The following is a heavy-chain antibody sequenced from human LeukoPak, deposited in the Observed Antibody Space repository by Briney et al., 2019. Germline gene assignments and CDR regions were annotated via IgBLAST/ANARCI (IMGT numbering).Heavy chain of an antibody. CDR3: AREDGYNPESLFDY. CDR1: GYTFTGYY. J-gene: IGHJ4*02. D-gene: IGHD5-24*01. CDR2: INPNSGGT. V-gene: IGHV1-2*02. Sequence: VASVKVSCKASGYTFTGYYMHWVRQAPGQGLEWMGWINPNSGGTNYAQKFQGRVTMTRDTSISTAYMELSRLRSDDTAVYYCAREDGYNPESLFDYWGQGTLVTVSS.